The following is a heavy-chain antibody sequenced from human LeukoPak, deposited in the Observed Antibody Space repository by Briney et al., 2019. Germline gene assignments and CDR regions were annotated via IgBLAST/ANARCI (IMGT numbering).Heavy chain of an antibody. V-gene: IGHV3-23*01. Sequence: GGSLRLSCAASGFTFSSYAMSWVRQAPGKGLEWVSAISGSGGSTYYADSAKGRFTISRDNSKNTLYLQMNSLRAEDTAVYYCARDPGSSSWYEWYFDLWGRGTLVTVSS. D-gene: IGHD6-13*01. J-gene: IGHJ2*01. CDR3: ARDPGSSSWYEWYFDL. CDR1: GFTFSSYA. CDR2: ISGSGGST.